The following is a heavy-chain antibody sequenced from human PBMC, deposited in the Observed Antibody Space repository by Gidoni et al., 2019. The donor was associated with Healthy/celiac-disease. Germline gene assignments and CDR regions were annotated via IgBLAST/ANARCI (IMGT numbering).Heavy chain of an antibody. CDR1: GYTFTSYY. D-gene: IGHD7-27*01. CDR3: ASPVWGSDAFDI. Sequence: QVQLVPSGAEVKKPGAAVKVSCKASGYTFTSYYMPWVRQAPGQGLEWMGLINPSGGRTSYAQKFQGRVTMTRDTSTSTVYMELSSLRSADTAVYYCASPVWGSDAFDIWGHGTMVTVSS. J-gene: IGHJ3*02. CDR2: INPSGGRT. V-gene: IGHV1-46*01.